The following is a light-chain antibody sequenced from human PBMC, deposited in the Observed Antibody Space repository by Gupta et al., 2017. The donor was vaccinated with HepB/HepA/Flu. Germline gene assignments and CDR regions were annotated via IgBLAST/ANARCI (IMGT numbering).Light chain of an antibody. CDR2: GVS. J-gene: IGKJ1*01. CDR1: QSLTSNS. Sequence: EVVLTQSPGTLSLSPGERASLSCRASQSLTSNSLAWYQQKPGQAPRLIIYGVSSRAAGIADRFSGSGSGTDFSLTISRLEPEDFAVYYCQQDDSPPRTFGQGTKVEVK. CDR3: QQDDSPPRT. V-gene: IGKV3-20*01.